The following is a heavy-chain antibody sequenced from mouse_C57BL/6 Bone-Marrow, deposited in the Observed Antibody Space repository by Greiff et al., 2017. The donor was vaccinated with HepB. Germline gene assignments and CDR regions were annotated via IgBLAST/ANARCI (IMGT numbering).Heavy chain of an antibody. CDR2: IDPSDSYT. J-gene: IGHJ2*01. CDR1: GYTFTSYW. D-gene: IGHD1-1*01. Sequence: QVQLQQPGAELVMPGASVKLSCKASGYTFTSYWMHWVKQRPGQGLEWIGEIDPSDSYTNYNQKFKGKSTLTVDKSSSTAYMQLSSLTSEDSAVYYCARFTTEVATNNFDNWGQGTTLPASS. CDR3: ARFTTEVATNNFDN. V-gene: IGHV1-69*01.